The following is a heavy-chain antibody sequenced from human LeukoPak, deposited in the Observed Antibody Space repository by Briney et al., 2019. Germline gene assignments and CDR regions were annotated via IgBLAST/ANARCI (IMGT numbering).Heavy chain of an antibody. Sequence: GGSLRLSCAASGFTFSSYAMNWVRQSPGKGLEWVSGISGNGVTRHYADSVKGRLTISRDNSKSTLYLQVSSLRAEDTAVYYCAKGESPQYMVRGVPYYYYVMDVWGQGTTVTVAS. CDR1: GFTFSSYA. D-gene: IGHD3-10*01. V-gene: IGHV3-23*01. J-gene: IGHJ6*02. CDR3: AKGESPQYMVRGVPYYYYVMDV. CDR2: ISGNGVTR.